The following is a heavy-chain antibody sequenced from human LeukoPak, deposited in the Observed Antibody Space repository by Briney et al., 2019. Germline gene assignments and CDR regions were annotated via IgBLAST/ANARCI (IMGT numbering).Heavy chain of an antibody. D-gene: IGHD3-10*01. CDR1: GFTFSSYA. CDR3: AKRNTMARGGPCFDY. CDR2: ISGSGGST. J-gene: IGHJ4*02. V-gene: IGHV3-23*01. Sequence: GGSLRLSCAASGFTFSSYAMSWVRQAPGKGLESVSAISGSGGSTYYADSVKGRFTISRDNSKNTLYLQMNSLRAEDTAVYYCAKRNTMARGGPCFDYWGQGLLVTVSS.